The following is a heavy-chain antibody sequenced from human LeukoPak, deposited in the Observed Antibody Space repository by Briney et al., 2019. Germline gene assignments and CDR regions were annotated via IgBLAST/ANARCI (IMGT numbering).Heavy chain of an antibody. CDR1: GGTFSSYA. CDR2: IIPIFGTA. J-gene: IGHJ5*02. D-gene: IGHD3-3*01. CDR3: ARVGNDFWIGYYNWFDP. V-gene: IGHV1-69*05. Sequence: ASVKVSCKASGGTFSSYAISWVRQAPGQGLEWMGGIIPIFGTANYAQKFQGRVTITTDESTSTAYMELSSLRSEDTAVYYCARVGNDFWIGYYNWFDPWGQGTLVTVSP.